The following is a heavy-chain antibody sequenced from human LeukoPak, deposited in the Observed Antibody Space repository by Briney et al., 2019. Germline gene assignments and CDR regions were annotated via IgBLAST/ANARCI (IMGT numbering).Heavy chain of an antibody. J-gene: IGHJ4*02. V-gene: IGHV3-66*01. CDR2: IYSGGST. CDR3: ARESVPVAAAGSLDY. D-gene: IGHD6-13*01. Sequence: GGSLRLSCAASGFTVSSNYMSWVRQAPGKGLEWVSVIYSGGSTYYADSVKGRFTISRDNSKNTLYLQMNSLRAEDTAVYYCARESVPVAAAGSLDYWGQGTLVTVSS. CDR1: GFTVSSNY.